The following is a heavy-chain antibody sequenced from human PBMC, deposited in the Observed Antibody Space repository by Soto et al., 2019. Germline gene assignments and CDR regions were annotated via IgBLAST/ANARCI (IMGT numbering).Heavy chain of an antibody. J-gene: IGHJ4*02. V-gene: IGHV3-48*01. CDR2: ISSSSSTI. CDR1: GFTFSSYS. D-gene: IGHD2-15*01. CDR3: ARDSGYCSGGSCYSNY. Sequence: EVQLVESGGGLVQPGGSLRLSCAASGFTFSSYSMNWVRQAPGQGLEWVSYISSSSSTIYYADSVKGRFTISRDNAKNSVYLQMNSLRAEDTAVYYCARDSGYCSGGSCYSNYWGQGTLVTVSS.